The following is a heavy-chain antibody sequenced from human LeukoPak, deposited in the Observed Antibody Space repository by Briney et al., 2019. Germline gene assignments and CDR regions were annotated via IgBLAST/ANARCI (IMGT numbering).Heavy chain of an antibody. CDR1: RFTFSSYG. CDR2: IWYDGSNK. CDR3: ARGGIQLWLPFDY. Sequence: GGSLGLSCAASRFTFSSYGMHWVRQAPGKGLEWVAVIWYDGSNKYYADSVKGRFTISRDNSKNTLYLQMNSLRAEDTAVYYCARGGIQLWLPFDYWGQGTLVTVSS. V-gene: IGHV3-33*08. D-gene: IGHD5-18*01. J-gene: IGHJ4*02.